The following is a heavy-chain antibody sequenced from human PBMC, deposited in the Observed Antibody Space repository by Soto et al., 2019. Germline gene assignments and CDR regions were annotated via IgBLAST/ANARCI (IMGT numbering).Heavy chain of an antibody. D-gene: IGHD3-10*01. Sequence: SETLSLTCIVSGGSITRRSSYWAWIRQPPGKGLEWVGTFYDGSTYHNPSLRSRITIAVDTSKNQFSLKLNSVAAADTAFYYCATTRGLAVGGSFDYWGQGMLVTVS. J-gene: IGHJ4*02. CDR1: GGSITRRSSY. V-gene: IGHV4-39*01. CDR2: FYDGST. CDR3: ATTRGLAVGGSFDY.